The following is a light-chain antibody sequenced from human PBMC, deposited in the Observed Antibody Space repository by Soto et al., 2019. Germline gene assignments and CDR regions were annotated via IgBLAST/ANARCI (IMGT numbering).Light chain of an antibody. CDR2: EVT. Sequence: QSALTQLPSSFGSPGQPVTISCTGTTINLGNYKVVSWNQQPPGKGPQLIIYEVTKRPSGVPDRFSGSKSGNTASLTASGLQAEDEGDYYCSSYAGSNVFVFGTWTKVTVL. J-gene: IGLJ1*01. CDR3: SSYAGSNVFV. V-gene: IGLV2-8*01. CDR1: TINLGNYKV.